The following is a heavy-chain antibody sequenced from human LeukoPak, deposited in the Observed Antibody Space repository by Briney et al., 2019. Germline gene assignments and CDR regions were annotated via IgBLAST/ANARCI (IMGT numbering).Heavy chain of an antibody. D-gene: IGHD3-10*01. CDR1: GGSFSGYY. V-gene: IGHV4-34*01. Sequence: PSETLSLTCAVYGGSFSGYYWSWIRQPPGKGLEWIGEINHSGSTNSNPSLKSRVTILVDTSKNQFSLKLSSVTAADTAVYYCARRTMVRGVTIYYYYYYMDVWGKGTTVTISS. CDR3: ARRTMVRGVTIYYYYYYMDV. CDR2: INHSGST. J-gene: IGHJ6*03.